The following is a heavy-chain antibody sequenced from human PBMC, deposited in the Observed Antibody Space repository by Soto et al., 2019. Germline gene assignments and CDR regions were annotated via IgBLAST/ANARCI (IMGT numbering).Heavy chain of an antibody. V-gene: IGHV5-51*01. Sequence: EVQQVQSGAEVKKPGESLKISCKGSGYSFTSYWIGWVRQMPGKGLEWMGIIYPGDSDTRYSPSFQGQVTISADKSISTAYLQWSSLKASDTAMYYCARTSAAGKYYYGMDVWGQGTTVTVSS. CDR1: GYSFTSYW. CDR2: IYPGDSDT. CDR3: ARTSAAGKYYYGMDV. J-gene: IGHJ6*02. D-gene: IGHD6-13*01.